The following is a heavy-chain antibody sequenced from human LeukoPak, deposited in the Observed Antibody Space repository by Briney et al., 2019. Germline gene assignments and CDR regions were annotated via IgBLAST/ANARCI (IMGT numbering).Heavy chain of an antibody. CDR1: GGSISSSNW. J-gene: IGHJ4*02. CDR2: IYHSGST. CDR3: ARLLGYCSGGSCYLWSLPSDSNYFDY. V-gene: IGHV4-4*02. Sequence: SGTLSLTCAVSGGSISSSNWWSWVRQPPGKGLEWIGEIYHSGSTNYNPSLKSRVTISVDTSKNQFSLKLSSVTAADTAVYYCARLLGYCSGGSCYLWSLPSDSNYFDYWGQGTLVTVSS. D-gene: IGHD2-15*01.